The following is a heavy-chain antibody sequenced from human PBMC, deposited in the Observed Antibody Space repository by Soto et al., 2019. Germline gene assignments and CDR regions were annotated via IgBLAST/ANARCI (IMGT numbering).Heavy chain of an antibody. D-gene: IGHD2-15*01. CDR3: AKTANWVNCSGGSCYPDYYYYYYMDV. V-gene: IGHV3-23*01. J-gene: IGHJ6*03. CDR2: ISGSGGST. CDR1: GFTFSSYA. Sequence: PGGSLRLSSAASGFTFSSYAMSWVRQAPGKGLEWVSAISGSGGSTYYADSVKGRFTISRDNSKNTLYLQMNSLRAEDTAVYYCAKTANWVNCSGGSCYPDYYYYYYMDVWGKGTTVTVSS.